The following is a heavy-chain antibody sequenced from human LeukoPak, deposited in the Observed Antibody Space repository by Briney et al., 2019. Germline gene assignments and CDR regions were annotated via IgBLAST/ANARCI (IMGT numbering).Heavy chain of an antibody. CDR1: GFTFS. D-gene: IGHD3-22*01. CDR2: ISGTGGNT. V-gene: IGHV3-23*01. J-gene: IGHJ1*01. CDR3: AKKRYDSSGHLGYFLH. Sequence: TGGSLRLSCAASGFTFSMSWVRPAPGTGLEWVSGISGTGGNTYYTDSVKGRFTISRDNSKNILYLQLNSLRAEDTAVYYCAKKRYDSSGHLGYFLHWGQGTLVTVSS.